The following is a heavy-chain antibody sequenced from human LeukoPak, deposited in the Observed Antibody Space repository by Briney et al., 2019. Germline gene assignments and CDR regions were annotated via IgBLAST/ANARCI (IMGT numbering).Heavy chain of an antibody. V-gene: IGHV3-21*01. CDR2: ISSSSSYI. D-gene: IGHD3-22*01. CDR3: ARPYYYDSSAADSLFDP. CDR1: GFTFSSYS. J-gene: IGHJ5*02. Sequence: GGSLRLSCAASGFTFSSYSMNWVRQAPGKGLEWVSSISSSSSYIYYADSVKGRSTISRDNAKNSLYLQMNSLRAEDTAVYYCARPYYYDSSAADSLFDPWGQGTLVTVSS.